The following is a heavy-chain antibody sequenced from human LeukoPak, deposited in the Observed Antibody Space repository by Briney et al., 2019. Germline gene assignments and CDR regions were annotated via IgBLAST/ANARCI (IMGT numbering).Heavy chain of an antibody. V-gene: IGHV3-23*01. Sequence: TGGSLRLSCAASGFTFSSYAMSWVRQAPGKGLEWVSAITGSGGSTYYADSVKGRFTISRDNSKNTLYVQMNSLRAEDTAVYYCATERNWVFDHWGQGTLVTVSS. CDR3: ATERNWVFDH. J-gene: IGHJ4*02. CDR1: GFTFSSYA. D-gene: IGHD7-27*01. CDR2: ITGSGGST.